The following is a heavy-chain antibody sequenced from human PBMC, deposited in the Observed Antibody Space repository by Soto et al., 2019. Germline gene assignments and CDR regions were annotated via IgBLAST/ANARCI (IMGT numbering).Heavy chain of an antibody. CDR2: IGGGGTDT. Sequence: QLLESGGGLVQPGGSLRVHCVASGFTFGDYAMSWVRQAPGKGLEWVSSIGGGGTDTYYAASVKGRFTISRDNSKSTLYLQMNNLRVEETAVYYCAKDAVPYNGEWDWFDTWGQGTLVTVSS. CDR1: GFTFGDYA. J-gene: IGHJ5*02. D-gene: IGHD3-10*01. V-gene: IGHV3-23*01. CDR3: AKDAVPYNGEWDWFDT.